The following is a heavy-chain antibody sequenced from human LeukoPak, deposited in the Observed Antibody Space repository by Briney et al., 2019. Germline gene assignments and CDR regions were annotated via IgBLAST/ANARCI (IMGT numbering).Heavy chain of an antibody. CDR2: IKQDGSEK. V-gene: IGHV3-7*01. Sequence: GGSLRLSCAASGFIFSSYWMRWVRQAPGKGVEWVAHIKQDGSEKYYVDYVKGRFTISIDNAKNSLYLQMNNLRAEDTAVYCCARGKRGYSFCHFWGQGTLVTVSS. CDR1: GFIFSSYW. D-gene: IGHD5-18*01. CDR3: ARGKRGYSFCHF. J-gene: IGHJ4*02.